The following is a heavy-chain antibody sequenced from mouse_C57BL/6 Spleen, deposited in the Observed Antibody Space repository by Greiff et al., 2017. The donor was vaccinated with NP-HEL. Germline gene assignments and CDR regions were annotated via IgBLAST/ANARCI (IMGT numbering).Heavy chain of an antibody. J-gene: IGHJ2*01. Sequence: QVQLQQSGAELVRPGASVKLSCKASGYTFTDYYINWVKQRPGQGLEWIARIYPGSGNTYYNEKFKGKATLTAETSSSTAYMQLSSLPSEDSAVYFCARDTTFDYWGQGTTLTVSS. CDR2: IYPGSGNT. D-gene: IGHD1-1*01. V-gene: IGHV1-76*01. CDR3: ARDTTFDY. CDR1: GYTFTDYY.